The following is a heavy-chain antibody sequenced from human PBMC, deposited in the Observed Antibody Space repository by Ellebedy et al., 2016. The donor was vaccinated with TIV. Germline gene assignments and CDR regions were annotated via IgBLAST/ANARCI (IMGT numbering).Heavy chain of an antibody. CDR3: ARDSTNYHFWSGQHSSLDY. CDR2: IWHEGSNK. D-gene: IGHD3-3*01. V-gene: IGHV3-33*01. J-gene: IGHJ4*02. Sequence: PGGSLRLSCAASGFTFSNYGMHWVRQAPGKGLEGRAIIWHEGSNKYYADSVKGRFTISRYNAKNSLYLQMNSLRAEDTAVYYCARDSTNYHFWSGQHSSLDYWGQGTLVTVSS. CDR1: GFTFSNYG.